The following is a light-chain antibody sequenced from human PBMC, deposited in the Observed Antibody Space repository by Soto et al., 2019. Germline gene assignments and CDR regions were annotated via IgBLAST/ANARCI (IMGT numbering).Light chain of an antibody. J-gene: IGKJ1*01. CDR3: QQYNNWPPKWK. V-gene: IGKV3-15*01. Sequence: ELVMTQSPSTLSVSPGERATLSFRASQSVSSNLAWYQQKPGQAPRLLIYGVSTRATGIPARFSGSGSGTEFTLTIRRLQSEDFAVYYCQQYNNWPPKWKFGQGHKVDIK. CDR1: QSVSSN. CDR2: GVS.